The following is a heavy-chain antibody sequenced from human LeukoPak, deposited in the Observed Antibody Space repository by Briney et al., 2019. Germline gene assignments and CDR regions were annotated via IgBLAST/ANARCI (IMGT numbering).Heavy chain of an antibody. CDR1: GGSISSYY. Sequence: SETLSLTCTVSGGSISSYYWSWIRQPPGKGLEWIGYIYYSGSANYNPSLKSRVTISVDTSKNQFSLKLSSVTAADTAVYYCARERIAVAGPYYYYGMDVWGQGTTVTVSS. J-gene: IGHJ6*02. CDR3: ARERIAVAGPYYYYGMDV. V-gene: IGHV4-59*12. CDR2: IYYSGSA. D-gene: IGHD6-19*01.